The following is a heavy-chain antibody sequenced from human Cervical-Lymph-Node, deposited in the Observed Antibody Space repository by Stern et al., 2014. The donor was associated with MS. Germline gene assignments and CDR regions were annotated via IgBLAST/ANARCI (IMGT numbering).Heavy chain of an antibody. CDR1: GLTFNSYG. CDR2: ISHNGKKT. D-gene: IGHD3-3*01. CDR3: AKDLGRIIHYYGVDV. Sequence: VQLVQSGGGVVQPGRSLRLSCTASGLTFNSYGLHWVRQAPGKGLEWVAVISHNGKKTFYADSVKGRFTISRDDPKNTLYLEMSSLRVEDTAVYYCAKDLGRIIHYYGVDVWGQGTTVTVSS. J-gene: IGHJ6*02. V-gene: IGHV3-30*18.